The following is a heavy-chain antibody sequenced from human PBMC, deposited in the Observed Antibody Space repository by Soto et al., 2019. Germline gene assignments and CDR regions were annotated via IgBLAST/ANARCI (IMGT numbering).Heavy chain of an antibody. CDR3: ARPRGYCISTSCSYYYYGMDV. V-gene: IGHV3-66*04. D-gene: IGHD2-2*01. Sequence: PGGSLTLSCAASGLTVSSNYMSWVRQAPGKGLEWVSVIYSGGSTYYADSVKGRFTISRDNSKNTLYLQMNSLRAEDTAVYYCARPRGYCISTSCSYYYYGMDVWGQGTTVTVSS. CDR2: IYSGGST. CDR1: GLTVSSNY. J-gene: IGHJ6*02.